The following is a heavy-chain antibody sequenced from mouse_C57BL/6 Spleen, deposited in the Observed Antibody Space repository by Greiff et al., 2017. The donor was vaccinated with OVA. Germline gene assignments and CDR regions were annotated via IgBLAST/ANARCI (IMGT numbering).Heavy chain of an antibody. J-gene: IGHJ4*01. D-gene: IGHD1-1*01. CDR3: TKRDYYGSSYYYAMDY. Sequence: EVQRVESGTVLARPGASVKMSCKTSGYTFTSYWMHWVKQRPGQGLEWIGAIYPGNSDTSYNQKFKGKAKLTAVTSASTAYMELSSLTNEDSAVYYWTKRDYYGSSYYYAMDYWGQGTSVTVSS. CDR2: IYPGNSDT. V-gene: IGHV1-5*01. CDR1: GYTFTSYW.